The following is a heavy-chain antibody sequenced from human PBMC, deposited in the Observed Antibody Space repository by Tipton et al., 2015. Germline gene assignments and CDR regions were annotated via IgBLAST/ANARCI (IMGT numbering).Heavy chain of an antibody. D-gene: IGHD3-3*01. CDR2: ISGSGGTT. CDR1: ELTFSSFA. J-gene: IGHJ4*02. V-gene: IGHV3-23*01. Sequence: SLRLSCVDSELTFSSFAMSWVRQAPGKGLEWVSAISGSGGTTYYADSVKGRFTISRDNSKNTLYLQMNSLRAEDTAVYYCAKNYDFWSTYSHYFDYWGQGTVVTVSS. CDR3: AKNYDFWSTYSHYFDY.